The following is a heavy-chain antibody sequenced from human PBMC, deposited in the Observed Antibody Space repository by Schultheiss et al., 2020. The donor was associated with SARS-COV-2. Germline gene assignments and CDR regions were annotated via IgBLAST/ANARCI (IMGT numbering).Heavy chain of an antibody. CDR1: GYTFTGYY. V-gene: IGHV1-2*02. CDR3: ETSSSWYLGFDY. D-gene: IGHD6-13*01. CDR2: INPNSGGT. J-gene: IGHJ4*02. Sequence: ASVKVSCKASGYTFTGYYMHWVRQAPGQGLEWMGWINPNSGGTKYAQKFQGRVTMTRDTSISTAYMELSRLRSDDTGVYYCETSSSWYLGFDYWGQGTLVTVAS.